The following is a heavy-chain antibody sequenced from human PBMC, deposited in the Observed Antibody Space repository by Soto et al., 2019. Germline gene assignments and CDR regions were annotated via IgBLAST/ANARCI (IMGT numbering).Heavy chain of an antibody. CDR2: ISAYNGNT. D-gene: IGHD3-22*01. CDR1: GYTFTSYG. CDR3: ATDMRYYYDSTGHRPYPYYFDY. V-gene: IGHV1-18*01. J-gene: IGHJ4*02. Sequence: GASVKVSCKASGYTFTSYGISWVRQAPGQGLEWMGWISAYNGNTNYAQKLQGRVTMTTDTSTSTAYMELRSLRSDDTAVYYCATDMRYYYDSTGHRPYPYYFDYRRQGTFVTVSS.